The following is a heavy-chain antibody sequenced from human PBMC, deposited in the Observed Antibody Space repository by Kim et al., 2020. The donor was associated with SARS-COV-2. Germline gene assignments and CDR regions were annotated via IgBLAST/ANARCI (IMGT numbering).Heavy chain of an antibody. J-gene: IGHJ6*02. CDR1: GGSFSGYY. CDR2: INHSGST. Sequence: SETLSLTCAVYGGSFSGYYWSWIRQPPGKGLEWIGEINHSGSTNYNPSLKSRVTISVDTSKNQFSLKLSSVTAADTAVYYCARNQRRMSSSWFSHYYYGMDVWGQGTMVTVSS. D-gene: IGHD6-13*01. CDR3: ARNQRRMSSSWFSHYYYGMDV. V-gene: IGHV4-34*01.